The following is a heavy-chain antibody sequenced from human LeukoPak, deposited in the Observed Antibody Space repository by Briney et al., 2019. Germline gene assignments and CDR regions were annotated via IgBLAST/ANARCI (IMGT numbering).Heavy chain of an antibody. Sequence: GGSLRLSCAASGFTFSSYAMHWVRQAPGKGLEWVAVIWYDGSNKYYADSVKGRFTISRDNSKNTLYLQMNSLRAEDTAVYYCARDPGYDSHFDYWGQGTLVTVSS. J-gene: IGHJ4*02. V-gene: IGHV3-33*01. D-gene: IGHD5-12*01. CDR1: GFTFSSYA. CDR3: ARDPGYDSHFDY. CDR2: IWYDGSNK.